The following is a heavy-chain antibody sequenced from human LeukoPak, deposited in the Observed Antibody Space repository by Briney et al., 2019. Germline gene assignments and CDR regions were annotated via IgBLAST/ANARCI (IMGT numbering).Heavy chain of an antibody. CDR1: GFTFSSYW. J-gene: IGHJ6*02. CDR3: ARGGGLDV. V-gene: IGHV3-7*03. CDR2: INHNGNVN. Sequence: GGSLRLSCAASGFTFSSYWMNWARQAPGKGLERVASINHNGNVNYYVDPVKGRLTISRDNAKNSLYLQMSNLRAEDTAVYFCARGGGLDVWGQGATVTVSS. D-gene: IGHD3-16*01.